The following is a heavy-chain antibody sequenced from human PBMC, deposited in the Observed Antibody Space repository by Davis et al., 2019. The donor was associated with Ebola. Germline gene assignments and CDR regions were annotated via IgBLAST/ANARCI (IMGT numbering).Heavy chain of an antibody. D-gene: IGHD2/OR15-2a*01. V-gene: IGHV3-30*04. Sequence: GESLKISCAASASSFSVYAVHWVRQAPGKGLEWVAVTSYDGRKKYYADSVKGRFTISRDNSKNILYLQMNSLRAGDTAVYFCASGRDSTIRDYLDYWGQGTLVTVSS. J-gene: IGHJ4*02. CDR1: ASSFSVYA. CDR3: ASGRDSTIRDYLDY. CDR2: TSYDGRKK.